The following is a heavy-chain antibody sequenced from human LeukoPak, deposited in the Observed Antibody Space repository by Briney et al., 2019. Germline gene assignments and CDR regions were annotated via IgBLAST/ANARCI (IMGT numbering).Heavy chain of an antibody. CDR1: GFTFSSYA. D-gene: IGHD6-19*01. Sequence: PGGTLRLSCAASGFTFSSYAMHWVRQAPGKGLEWVAVISYDGSNKYYADSVKGRFTISRDNSKNTLYLQMNSLRAEDTAVYYCARGGWLDRNFDYWGQGTLVTVSS. J-gene: IGHJ4*02. CDR3: ARGGWLDRNFDY. CDR2: ISYDGSNK. V-gene: IGHV3-30*04.